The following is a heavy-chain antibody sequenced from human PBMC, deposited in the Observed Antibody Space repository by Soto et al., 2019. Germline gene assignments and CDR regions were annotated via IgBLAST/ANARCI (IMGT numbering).Heavy chain of an antibody. J-gene: IGHJ6*02. Sequence: SVKVSCKASGGTFSSYAISWVRQAPGQGLEWMGGIIPIFGTANYAQKFQGRVTITADESTSTAYIELSSLRSEDTAVYYCARAGIVGATIYYGMDVWGQGTTVTVSS. CDR1: GGTFSSYA. CDR3: ARAGIVGATIYYGMDV. D-gene: IGHD1-26*01. CDR2: IIPIFGTA. V-gene: IGHV1-69*13.